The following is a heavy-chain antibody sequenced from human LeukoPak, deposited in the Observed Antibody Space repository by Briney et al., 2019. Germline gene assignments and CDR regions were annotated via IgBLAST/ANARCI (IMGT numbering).Heavy chain of an antibody. V-gene: IGHV4-4*02. CDR2: TYHSGST. CDR3: ARAQQLVHGDPYYYYGMDV. CDR1: GGSISSSYW. Sequence: SETLSLTCAVSGGSISSSYWWSWVRQPPGKGLEWIGETYHSGSTNYNPSLKSRVTISVDMSKNQFSLKLNSVTAADTAVYYCARAQQLVHGDPYYYYGMDVWAKGPRSPSP. J-gene: IGHJ6*02. D-gene: IGHD6-13*01.